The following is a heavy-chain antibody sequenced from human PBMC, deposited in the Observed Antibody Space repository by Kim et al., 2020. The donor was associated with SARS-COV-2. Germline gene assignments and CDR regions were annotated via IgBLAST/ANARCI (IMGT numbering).Heavy chain of an antibody. Sequence: GGSLRLSCAASGFTFSIYEMNWVRQAPGKGLEWVSYISSSGSTIYYADSVKGRFTISRDNAKNSLYLQMNSLRAEDTAVYYCARGGDYEDFDYWGQGTLVTVSS. CDR2: ISSSGSTI. J-gene: IGHJ4*02. V-gene: IGHV3-48*03. D-gene: IGHD3-16*01. CDR3: ARGGDYEDFDY. CDR1: GFTFSIYE.